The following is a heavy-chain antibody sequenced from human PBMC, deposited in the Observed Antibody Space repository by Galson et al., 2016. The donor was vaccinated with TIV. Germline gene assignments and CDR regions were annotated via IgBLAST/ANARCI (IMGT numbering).Heavy chain of an antibody. J-gene: IGHJ6*03. CDR1: GDIFSYA. CDR2: IIRIFGTV. V-gene: IGHV1-69*05. CDR3: ARGCGSYSCYLDV. Sequence: SVKVSCKASGDIFSYAVSWVRQAPGQGLEWMGEIIRIFGTVNYAQKFQGRVTITTDESTSAAYMELSSLRSEDAAVYYCARGCGSYSCYLDVWGKGTTVTVSS. D-gene: IGHD1-26*01.